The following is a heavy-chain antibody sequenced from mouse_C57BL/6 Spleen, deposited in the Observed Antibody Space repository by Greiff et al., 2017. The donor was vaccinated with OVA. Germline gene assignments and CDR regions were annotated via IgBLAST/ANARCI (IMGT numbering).Heavy chain of an antibody. J-gene: IGHJ1*03. V-gene: IGHV3-6*01. CDR2: ISYDGSN. D-gene: IGHD2-4*01. CDR1: GYSITSGYY. Sequence: EVKLMESGPGLVKPSQSLSLTCSVTGYSITSGYYWNWIRQFPGNKLEWMGYISYDGSNNYNPSLKNRISITRDTSKNQFFLKLNSVTTEDTATYYCARDQDDYDVWYFDVWGTGTTVTVSS. CDR3: ARDQDDYDVWYFDV.